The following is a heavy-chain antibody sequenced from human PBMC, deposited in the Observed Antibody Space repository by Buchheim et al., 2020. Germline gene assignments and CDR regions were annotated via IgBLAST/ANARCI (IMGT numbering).Heavy chain of an antibody. Sequence: QVQLVQSGAEVKKPGASVKVSCKASGYTFTSYYMNWVRQAPGQGLEWMGIINPSGGSTNYAQKFQGRVTMTRDTSTRTGYMEMSSLRSEDTAVYYCARDNGDYGSYYYGMDVWGQGTT. D-gene: IGHD4-17*01. V-gene: IGHV1-46*01. J-gene: IGHJ6*02. CDR2: INPSGGST. CDR1: GYTFTSYY. CDR3: ARDNGDYGSYYYGMDV.